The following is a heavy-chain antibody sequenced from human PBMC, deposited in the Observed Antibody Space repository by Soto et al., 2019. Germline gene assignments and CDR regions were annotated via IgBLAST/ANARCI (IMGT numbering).Heavy chain of an antibody. CDR3: ARVLTGRWFDP. J-gene: IGHJ5*02. V-gene: IGHV1-69*06. CDR2: ITPMFGAP. Sequence: QVQLVQSGAEVKKPGSSVKVSCTASGGPFSSYAINWVRQAPGQGLEWMGVITPMFGAPHYAQNFKGRITNTADKSTNTAYMELSRLTSGDTAVYFCARVLTGRWFDPWGQGTLVTVSS. CDR1: GGPFSSYA.